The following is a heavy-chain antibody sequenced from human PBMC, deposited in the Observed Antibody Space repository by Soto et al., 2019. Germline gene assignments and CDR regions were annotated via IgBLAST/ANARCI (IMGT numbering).Heavy chain of an antibody. CDR2: ISSNGGST. CDR3: VKSSSGWYQEGY. D-gene: IGHD6-19*01. Sequence: EVQLVESGGGLVQPGGSLRLSCSASGFTFSSYAMHWVRQAPGKGLEYVSAISSNGGSTYYADSVKGRFTISRDNSKNTLYLQMISLGAEDTAVYYCVKSSSGWYQEGYWGQGTLVTVSS. V-gene: IGHV3-64D*06. CDR1: GFTFSSYA. J-gene: IGHJ4*02.